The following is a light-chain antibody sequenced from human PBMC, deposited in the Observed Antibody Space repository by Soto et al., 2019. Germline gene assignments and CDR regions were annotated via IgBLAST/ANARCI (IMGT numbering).Light chain of an antibody. V-gene: IGKV4-1*01. CDR2: WAS. Sequence: DIVMTQSLDSLAVSLGERANINCKPSQSVLYRSTNKNYLAWYQQKPGQPPKLLIYWASTRESGVPDRFSGSGSGTDFTLTISSLQAEDVAVYYCQQYYSTPPYTFGQGTKLEIK. CDR3: QQYYSTPPYT. J-gene: IGKJ2*01. CDR1: QSVLYRSTNKNY.